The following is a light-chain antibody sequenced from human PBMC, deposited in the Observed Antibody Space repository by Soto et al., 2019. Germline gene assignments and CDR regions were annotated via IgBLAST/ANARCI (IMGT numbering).Light chain of an antibody. CDR2: GAS. CDR1: QSVSSSY. Sequence: EIVLTQSPGTLSLYPGERATLSCRASQSVSSSYLAWYQQKPGQAPRLLIYGASSRATGIPDRFSGSGSGTDVTLTISRLEPEDFAVYYCQQYGSSPATFGQGPKVESK. V-gene: IGKV3-20*01. CDR3: QQYGSSPAT. J-gene: IGKJ1*01.